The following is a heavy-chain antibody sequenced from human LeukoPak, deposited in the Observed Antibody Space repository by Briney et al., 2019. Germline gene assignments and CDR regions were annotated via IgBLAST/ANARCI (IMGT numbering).Heavy chain of an antibody. CDR1: GDTFSSYA. V-gene: IGHV1-69*04. CDR3: ARSGPYSSGDDAFDI. J-gene: IGHJ3*02. D-gene: IGHD6-19*01. Sequence: GASVKVSCKASGDTFSSYAISWVRQAPGQGLEWMGRIIPILGIANYAQKFQGRVTITADKSTSTAYMELSSLRSEDTAVYYCARSGPYSSGDDAFDIWGQGTMVTVSS. CDR2: IIPILGIA.